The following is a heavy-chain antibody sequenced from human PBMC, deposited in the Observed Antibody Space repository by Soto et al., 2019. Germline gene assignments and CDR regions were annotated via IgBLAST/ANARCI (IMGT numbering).Heavy chain of an antibody. CDR2: INHSGST. J-gene: IGHJ4*02. D-gene: IGHD6-6*01. Sequence: SETLSLTCAVYGGSFSGYYWSWIRQPPGKGLEWIGEINHSGSTNYNPSLKSRVTISVDTSKNQFSLKLSSVTAADTAVYYCARTDPIAARPPNYWGQGTLVTVSS. V-gene: IGHV4-34*01. CDR3: ARTDPIAARPPNY. CDR1: GGSFSGYY.